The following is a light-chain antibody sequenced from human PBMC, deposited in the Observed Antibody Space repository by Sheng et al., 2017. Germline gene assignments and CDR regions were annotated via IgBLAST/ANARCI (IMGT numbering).Light chain of an antibody. V-gene: IGLV3-25*02. J-gene: IGLJ3*02. Sequence: SYDLTQPPSVSVSPGQTARITCSGDVLPKQYAYWYQRKPGQAPVMIIYKDTERASGIPERFYGTSSGTTATLTIAAAQAEDEADYDCQSADSSGTLVFGGGTKLTVL. CDR1: VLPKQY. CDR2: KDT. CDR3: QSADSSGTLV.